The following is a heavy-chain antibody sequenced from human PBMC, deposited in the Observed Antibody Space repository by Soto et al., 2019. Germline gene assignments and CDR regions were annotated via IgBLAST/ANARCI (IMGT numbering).Heavy chain of an antibody. CDR2: IYHSGST. J-gene: IGHJ5*02. CDR1: GGSISSSNW. V-gene: IGHV4-4*02. D-gene: IGHD3-3*01. Sequence: QVQLQESGPGLVKPSGTLSLTCAVSGGSISSSNWWSWVRQPPGKGLEWIGEIYHSGSTNYNPSLKSRVTISVDKSKNHYSLKLSSVTAADTAVYYCGRAPDYEDFWSGYKNWFDPWGKGTLVTVSS. CDR3: GRAPDYEDFWSGYKNWFDP.